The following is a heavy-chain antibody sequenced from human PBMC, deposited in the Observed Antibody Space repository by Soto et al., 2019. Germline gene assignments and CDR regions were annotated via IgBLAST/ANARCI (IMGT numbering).Heavy chain of an antibody. CDR3: AKTGVPDWHFGYYYSGMDV. Sequence: GGRRVIKEQGKGLEWVAVISYDGSNKYYADSVKGRFTISRDNSKNTLYLQMNSLRAEDTAVYYCAKTGVPDWHFGYYYSGMDVRAQGTTVTVSS. D-gene: IGHD3-9*01. CDR2: ISYDGSNK. CDR1: G. V-gene: IGHV3-30*18. J-gene: IGHJ6*02.